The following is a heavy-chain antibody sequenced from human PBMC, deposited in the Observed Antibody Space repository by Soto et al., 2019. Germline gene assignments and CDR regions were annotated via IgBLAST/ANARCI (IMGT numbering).Heavy chain of an antibody. J-gene: IGHJ4*02. CDR1: GFTFSSYA. V-gene: IGHV3-23*01. CDR2: ISGSGGST. Sequence: PGGSLRLSCAASGFTFSSYAMSWVRQAPGKGLEWVSAISGSGGSTYYADSVKGRFTISRDNSKNTLYLQMNSLRAEDTAVYYCAKDRNKYYYDSSGYVPLIPFDYWGQGTLVTVSS. D-gene: IGHD3-22*01. CDR3: AKDRNKYYYDSSGYVPLIPFDY.